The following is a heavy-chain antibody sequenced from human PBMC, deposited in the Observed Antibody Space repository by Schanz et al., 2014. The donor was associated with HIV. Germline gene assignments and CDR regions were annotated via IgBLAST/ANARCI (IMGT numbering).Heavy chain of an antibody. CDR2: MNPNSGNT. CDR3: ARAAFSSEYYYGMDV. V-gene: IGHV1-69*01. Sequence: QVQLVQSGAEVKKPGSSVKVSCKASGGSFSYYAINWVRQAPGQGLEWMGWMNPNSGNTGYAQKFQGRVTIIADESTSTAYMELSSLRSADTAVYFCARAAFSSEYYYGMDVWGQGTTVTVSS. J-gene: IGHJ6*02. CDR1: GGSFSYYA. D-gene: IGHD3-3*02.